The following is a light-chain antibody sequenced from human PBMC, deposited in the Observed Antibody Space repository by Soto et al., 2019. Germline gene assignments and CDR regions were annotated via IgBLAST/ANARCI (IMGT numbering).Light chain of an antibody. CDR3: QQYNSYSRT. V-gene: IGKV1-5*03. J-gene: IGKJ2*01. CDR1: QSISSW. Sequence: DIRMTQSPSTLSASVGDRVTITCRASQSISSWLAWYQQKPGKAPKLLIYKASSLESGVPSRFSGSGSGTEFTLTIISLQPDDFATYYGQQYNSYSRTFGQGTKLEIK. CDR2: KAS.